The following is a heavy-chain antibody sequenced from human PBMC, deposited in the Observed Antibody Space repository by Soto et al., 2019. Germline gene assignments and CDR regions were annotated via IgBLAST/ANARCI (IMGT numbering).Heavy chain of an antibody. J-gene: IGHJ4*02. CDR3: TRAVTTVVTPGY. Sequence: LRLSCIASGFTFGDYALSWVRQAPGKGLEWVSFIRSKAYGGTTEYAASVEGRFTISRDDSKSIAYLQMNSLKTEDTAMYYCTRAVTTVVTPGYWGQGTLVTVSS. CDR1: GFTFGDYA. D-gene: IGHD4-17*01. V-gene: IGHV3-49*04. CDR2: IRSKAYGGTT.